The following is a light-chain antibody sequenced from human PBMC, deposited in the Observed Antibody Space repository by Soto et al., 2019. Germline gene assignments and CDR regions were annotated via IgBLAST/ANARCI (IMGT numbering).Light chain of an antibody. CDR3: QKYNSAST. V-gene: IGKV1-27*01. CDR1: QGISNY. J-gene: IGKJ5*01. Sequence: DIQMNQSPSSLSAPVGDRVTITCRASQGISNYLAWYQQKPGKVPKLLIYAASTLQSGVPSRFSGSGSGTDFTLTISSLQPEDVATYYCQKYNSASTFGQGTRLEIK. CDR2: AAS.